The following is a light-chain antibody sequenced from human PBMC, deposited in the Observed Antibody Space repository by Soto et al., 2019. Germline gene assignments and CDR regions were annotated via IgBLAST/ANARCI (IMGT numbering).Light chain of an antibody. J-gene: IGLJ2*01. CDR2: EGS. V-gene: IGLV2-23*01. Sequence: QSVLTQPASVSGSPGQSITISCTGTSSDIVSWYQHHPGKAPKLIIDEGSKRPSGVSNRCGGYKSGNTASLTISVLQAEDDDDYYCCSDAGSSTLVFGGGTKVTVL. CDR1: SSDIV. CDR3: CSDAGSSTLV.